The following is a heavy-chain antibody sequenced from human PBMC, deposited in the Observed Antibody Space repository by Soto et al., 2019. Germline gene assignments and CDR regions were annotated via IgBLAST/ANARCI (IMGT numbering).Heavy chain of an antibody. CDR1: GYTFSSNG. CDR2: ISTFNGNA. D-gene: IGHD6-19*01. Sequence: QVQLVQSGAEVKKPGASVKVSCKASGYTFSSNGVSWVRQAPGQGLEWMGWISTFNGNAHYAQKFQGRVTMTTGTYPNTAYRAMTSLSSDDTAVYYCARLHGYSRRWYDYWGEVTLVTVSS. V-gene: IGHV1-18*04. J-gene: IGHJ4*02. CDR3: ARLHGYSRRWYDY.